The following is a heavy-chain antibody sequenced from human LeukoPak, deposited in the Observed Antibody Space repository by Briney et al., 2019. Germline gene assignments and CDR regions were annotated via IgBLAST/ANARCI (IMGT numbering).Heavy chain of an antibody. CDR1: GFTLSSHW. Sequence: PGGSLRLSCTASGFTLSSHWMSWVRQAPGKGLEWIGSIYYSGSTYYNPSLKSRVTISVDTSKNQFSLKLSSVTAADTAVYYCARGYWTGYHHLDFWGQGTLVTVSS. V-gene: IGHV4-39*01. J-gene: IGHJ4*02. CDR3: ARGYWTGYHHLDF. CDR2: IYYSGST. D-gene: IGHD3/OR15-3a*01.